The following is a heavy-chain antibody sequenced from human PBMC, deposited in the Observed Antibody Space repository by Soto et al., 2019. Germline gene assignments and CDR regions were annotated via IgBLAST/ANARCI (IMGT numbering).Heavy chain of an antibody. Sequence: SVTMSVTCAVAGESITSIYHWAWIRQPPGRGLEWVASIYHSGTTYYNPSLKSRVTISVDTSKNQFSLNLRSVTAADSAVYYCARGQYFSFWSGLKYYFDHWGQGAQVTVSS. CDR1: GESITSIYH. J-gene: IGHJ4*02. D-gene: IGHD3-3*01. CDR2: IYHSGTT. V-gene: IGHV4-38-2*01. CDR3: ARGQYFSFWSGLKYYFDH.